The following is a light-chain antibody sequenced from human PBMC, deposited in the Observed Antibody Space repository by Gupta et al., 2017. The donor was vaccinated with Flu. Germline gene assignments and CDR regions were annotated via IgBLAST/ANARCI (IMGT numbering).Light chain of an antibody. CDR2: STS. Sequence: DIQLTQSPSSLSASVGDRVNITCRASQYISTYLTWYHQKPGRAPTLLIYSTSHVHRGVPSRFSGSGSGTNFSLTISRLQLEDFATYYCQQSFTIARTFGQGTKLEVK. J-gene: IGKJ2*01. CDR1: QYISTY. V-gene: IGKV1-39*01. CDR3: QQSFTIART.